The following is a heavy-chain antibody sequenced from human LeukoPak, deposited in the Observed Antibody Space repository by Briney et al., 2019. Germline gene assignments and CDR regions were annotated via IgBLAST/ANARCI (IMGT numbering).Heavy chain of an antibody. D-gene: IGHD5-18*01. CDR3: ARHSGYSYGYAYYYSYMDV. CDR2: IYYGGST. J-gene: IGHJ6*03. V-gene: IGHV4-39*01. Sequence: SETLSLTCTVSGGSISSSSYYWGWIRQPPGKGLEWIGSIYYGGSTYYNPSLKSRVTISVDLSKNQFSLKLSSVTAADTAVYYCARHSGYSYGYAYYYSYMDVWVKGTTVTVSS. CDR1: GGSISSSSYY.